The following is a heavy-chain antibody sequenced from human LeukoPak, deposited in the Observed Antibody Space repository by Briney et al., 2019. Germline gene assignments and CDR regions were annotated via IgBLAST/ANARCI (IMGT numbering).Heavy chain of an antibody. V-gene: IGHV3-53*01. CDR1: GFTVSSNY. Sequence: AGGSLRLSCAASGFTVSSNYMSWVRQAPGKGLEWVSVIYSGGSTYYADSVKGRFTISRDNSKNTLYLQMNSLRAEDTAVYYCARTYYYPYFDYWGQGTLVTVSS. D-gene: IGHD3-10*01. CDR3: ARTYYYPYFDY. J-gene: IGHJ4*02. CDR2: IYSGGST.